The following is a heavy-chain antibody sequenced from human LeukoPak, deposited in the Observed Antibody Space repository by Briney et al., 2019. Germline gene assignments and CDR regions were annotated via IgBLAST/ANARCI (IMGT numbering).Heavy chain of an antibody. D-gene: IGHD3-9*01. V-gene: IGHV3-48*03. CDR1: GFTFRGYE. J-gene: IGHJ4*02. CDR3: AKLSGIRGTHLVISD. CDR2: ISSSGSTI. Sequence: GGSLRLSCAASGFTFRGYEMNWVRQAPGKGLEWVSYISSSGSTIYYADSVKGRFTISRDNSKNTLYLLMNSLRAEDTAVYFCAKLSGIRGTHLVISDWGQGTLVTVSS.